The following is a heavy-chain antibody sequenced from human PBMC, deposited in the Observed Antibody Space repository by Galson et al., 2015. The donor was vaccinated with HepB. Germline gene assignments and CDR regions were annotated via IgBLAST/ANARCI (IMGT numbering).Heavy chain of an antibody. CDR1: GGSISSYY. D-gene: IGHD5-12*01. V-gene: IGHV4-59*01. Sequence: ETLSLTCTVSGGSISSYYWSWIRQPPGKGLEWIGYIYYSGSTNYNPSLKSRVTISVDTSKNQFSLKLSSVTAADTAVYYCARYSGYDRLSDYWGQGTLVTVSS. CDR2: IYYSGST. J-gene: IGHJ4*02. CDR3: ARYSGYDRLSDY.